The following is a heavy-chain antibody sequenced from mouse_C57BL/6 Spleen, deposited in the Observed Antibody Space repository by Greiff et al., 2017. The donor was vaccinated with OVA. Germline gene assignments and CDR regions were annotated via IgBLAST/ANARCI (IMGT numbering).Heavy chain of an antibody. J-gene: IGHJ2*01. V-gene: IGHV1-69*01. CDR3: ARRPQAWYYFDY. CDR2: IDPSDSYT. Sequence: QVQLQQPGAELVMPGASVKLSCKASGYTFTSYWMHWVKQRPGQGLEWIGEIDPSDSYTNYNQKFKGKSTLTVDKSSSTAYMQLSSLTSEDSAVYYCARRPQAWYYFDYWGQGTTLTGSA. D-gene: IGHD3-2*02. CDR1: GYTFTSYW.